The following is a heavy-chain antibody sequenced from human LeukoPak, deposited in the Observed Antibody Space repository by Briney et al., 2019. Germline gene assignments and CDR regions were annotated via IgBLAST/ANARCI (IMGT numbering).Heavy chain of an antibody. V-gene: IGHV3-66*04. J-gene: IGHJ4*02. CDR3: ARRAFNWGSCFDY. CDR2: IYSGGST. Sequence: PGGSLRLSCAASGFTVSSNYMSWVRQAPGKGLEWVSVIYSGGSTYYADSVKGRFTISRDNSKNTLYLQMNSLRAEDTAVYFCARRAFNWGSCFDYWGQGTLVTVSS. CDR1: GFTVSSNY. D-gene: IGHD7-27*01.